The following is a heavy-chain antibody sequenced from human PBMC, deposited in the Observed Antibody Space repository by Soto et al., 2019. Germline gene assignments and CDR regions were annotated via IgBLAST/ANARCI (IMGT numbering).Heavy chain of an antibody. CDR3: ARDFLNPYYYGSGILDP. D-gene: IGHD3-10*01. V-gene: IGHV3-30-3*01. CDR2: ISYGGSNK. CDR1: GFTFSSYA. Sequence: GGSLRLSCAASGFTFSSYAMHWVRQAPGKGLEWVAVISYGGSNKYYADSVKGRFTISRDNSKNTLYLQMNSLRAEDTAVYYCARDFLNPYYYGSGILDPWGQGTLVTVSS. J-gene: IGHJ5*02.